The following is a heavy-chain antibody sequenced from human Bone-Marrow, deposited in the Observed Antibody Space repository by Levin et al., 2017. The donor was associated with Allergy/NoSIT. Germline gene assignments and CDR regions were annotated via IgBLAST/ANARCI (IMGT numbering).Heavy chain of an antibody. CDR3: AKGLTTVTTLYYFDY. J-gene: IGHJ4*02. CDR2: ISYDARNT. D-gene: IGHD4-17*01. Sequence: GESLKISCAASGFIFSSFAMHWVRQAPGRGLEWVALISYDARNTYYADSVKGRFTISRDKSTDTVSLQMNSLRPEDTAVYYCAKGLTTVTTLYYFDYWGQGTLVTVS. V-gene: IGHV3-30*04. CDR1: GFIFSSFA.